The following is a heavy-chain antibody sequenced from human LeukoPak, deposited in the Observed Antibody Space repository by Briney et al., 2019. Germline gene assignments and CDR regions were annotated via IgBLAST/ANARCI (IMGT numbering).Heavy chain of an antibody. CDR2: IGGSGGST. CDR1: GFTFDDYA. J-gene: IGHJ4*02. CDR3: AKWYFDSSGLFDY. D-gene: IGHD3-22*01. Sequence: GGSLRLSCAASGFTFDDYAMHWVRQAPGKGLEWVSAIGGSGGSTYYANSVKGRFTISRDNSKNTLYLQMNSLRAEDTAVYYCAKWYFDSSGLFDYWGQGTLVTVSS. V-gene: IGHV3-23*01.